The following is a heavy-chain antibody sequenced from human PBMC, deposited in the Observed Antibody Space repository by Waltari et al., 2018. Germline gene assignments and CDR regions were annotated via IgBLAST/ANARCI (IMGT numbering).Heavy chain of an antibody. J-gene: IGHJ6*02. CDR1: GFTCDDYT. Sequence: EVQLVESGGVVVQPGGSLRLSCAASGFTCDDYTMHWVRPAPVKGMEWVSLISWDVGSTYYADSVKGRFTISRDNSKNSLYLQMNSLRTEDTALYYCAKDRLRRPLVTYGNMYYYYGMDVWGQGTTVTVSS. CDR3: AKDRLRRPLVTYGNMYYYYGMDV. D-gene: IGHD4-4*01. CDR2: ISWDVGST. V-gene: IGHV3-43*01.